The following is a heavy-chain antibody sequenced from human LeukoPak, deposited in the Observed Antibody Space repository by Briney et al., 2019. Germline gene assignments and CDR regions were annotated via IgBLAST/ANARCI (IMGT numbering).Heavy chain of an antibody. Sequence: PGRPLRLSCAASGFTFSDYGMYWVRQAPGKGLEWVAVIWYDGSNIYYADSVKGRFTISRDNSRNTLYLQMNSLRAEDTAVYYCVRELPPVVQYYFDHWGPGTLVTVSS. CDR3: VRELPPVVQYYFDH. CDR2: IWYDGSNI. D-gene: IGHD2-21*01. V-gene: IGHV3-33*07. J-gene: IGHJ4*02. CDR1: GFTFSDYG.